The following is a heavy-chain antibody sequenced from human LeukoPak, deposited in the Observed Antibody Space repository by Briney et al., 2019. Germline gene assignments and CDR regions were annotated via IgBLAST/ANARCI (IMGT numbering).Heavy chain of an antibody. CDR3: ARDRTTYYYGSMDV. CDR1: GFTVSSNY. CDR2: ICSGGST. D-gene: IGHD3-10*01. Sequence: GGSLRLSCAASGFTVSSNYMSWVRQAPGKGLEWVSVICSGGSTYYADSVKGRFTISRDNSKNTLYLQMNSLRAEDTAVYYCARDRTTYYYGSMDVWGQGTTVTVSS. V-gene: IGHV3-66*01. J-gene: IGHJ6*02.